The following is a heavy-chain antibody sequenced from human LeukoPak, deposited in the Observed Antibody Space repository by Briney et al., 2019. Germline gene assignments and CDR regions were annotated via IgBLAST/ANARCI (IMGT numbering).Heavy chain of an antibody. Sequence: GSLRLSCAASGFTFSSYGMHWVRQAPGKGLEWVAVISSDESSKYYADSVKGRFTISRDNSKNTLYLQMNSLRAEDTAVYYCAGNFGYSNYDHYFDYWGQGTLVTVSS. D-gene: IGHD4-11*01. V-gene: IGHV3-30*03. CDR1: GFTFSSYG. CDR2: ISSDESSK. CDR3: AGNFGYSNYDHYFDY. J-gene: IGHJ4*02.